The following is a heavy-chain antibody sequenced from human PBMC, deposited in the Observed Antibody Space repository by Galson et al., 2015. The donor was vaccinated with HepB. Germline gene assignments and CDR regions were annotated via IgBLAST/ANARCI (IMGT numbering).Heavy chain of an antibody. Sequence: SLRLSCAASGFTFSAYSMNWVRQAPGKGLEWVSYISTNSGFKYYAESVKGRFTISRDNAKNSLYLQMNSLRPEDTALYYCARDRARQLNFDLRSELQHWGQGTLVSVSS. CDR3: ARDRARQLNFDLRSELQH. CDR1: GFTFSAYS. CDR2: ISTNSGFK. D-gene: IGHD3-9*01. V-gene: IGHV3-21*01. J-gene: IGHJ1*01.